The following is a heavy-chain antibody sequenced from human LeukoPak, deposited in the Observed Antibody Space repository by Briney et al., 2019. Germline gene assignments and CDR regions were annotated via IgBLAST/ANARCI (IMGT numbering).Heavy chain of an antibody. Sequence: PSQTLSLTCTVSGDSISSGSYYWSWIRQPAGKGLEWIGRIYINGGTNYNPPLKSRVTISVDTSRNQFSLKLSSVTAADTAVYYCARDGNDYGDYWGQGTLVTVSS. CDR1: GDSISSGSYY. J-gene: IGHJ4*02. V-gene: IGHV4-61*02. CDR2: IYINGGT. CDR3: ARDGNDYGDY. D-gene: IGHD1-1*01.